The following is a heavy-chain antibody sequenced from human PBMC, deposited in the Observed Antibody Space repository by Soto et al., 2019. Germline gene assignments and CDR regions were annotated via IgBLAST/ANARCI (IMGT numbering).Heavy chain of an antibody. CDR3: ARDMMGPAGGGTDAFDI. CDR1: GFTFSSYS. D-gene: IGHD3-16*01. CDR2: ISSSSSYI. J-gene: IGHJ3*02. Sequence: GGSLRLSCAASGFTFSSYSMNWVRQAPGKGLEWVSSISSSSSYIYYADSVKGRFTISRDNAKNSLYLQMNSLRAEDTAVYYCARDMMGPAGGGTDAFDIWGQGTMVTVSS. V-gene: IGHV3-21*01.